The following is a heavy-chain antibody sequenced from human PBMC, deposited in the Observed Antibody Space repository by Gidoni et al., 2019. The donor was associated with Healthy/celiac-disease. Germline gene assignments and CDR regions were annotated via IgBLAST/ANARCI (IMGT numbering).Heavy chain of an antibody. D-gene: IGHD6-19*01. J-gene: IGHJ3*02. V-gene: IGHV3-23*01. CDR1: GFTFSSYA. CDR2: ISGSGGST. CDR3: AKESGWFPLDI. Sequence: EAQLLESGGGLVQPGGSLRSSCAASGFTFSSYAMSWVLQAPGRGLGWVSAISGSGGSTYYADSVKGRFTISRDNSKNTLYLQMNSLRAEDTAVYYCAKESGWFPLDIWGQGTMVTVSS.